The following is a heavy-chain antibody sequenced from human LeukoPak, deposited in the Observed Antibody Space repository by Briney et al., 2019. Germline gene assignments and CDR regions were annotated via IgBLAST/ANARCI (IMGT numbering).Heavy chain of an antibody. J-gene: IGHJ2*01. CDR1: GFTFSSYA. Sequence: PGGSLRVSCAASGFTFSSYAMHWVRQAPGKGLEWVAVISYDGSNKYYADSVKGRVTISRDNSKNTLYLQMNSLRAEDTAVYYCARSGSYDAWYFDLWGRGTLVTVSS. CDR3: ARSGSYDAWYFDL. V-gene: IGHV3-30-3*01. D-gene: IGHD1-26*01. CDR2: ISYDGSNK.